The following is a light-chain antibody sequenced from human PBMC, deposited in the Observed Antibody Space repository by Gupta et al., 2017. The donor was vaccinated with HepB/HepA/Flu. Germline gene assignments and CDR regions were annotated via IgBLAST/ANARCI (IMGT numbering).Light chain of an antibody. V-gene: IGKV1-27*01. Sequence: DIQMTQYPSSLSASVGNRVTITCRASQDISNYLAWYQQKPGKVPKLLIYAASTLQSGVPSRFSGSGSGTDFTLTISSLQPEDVATYYCQQYNSAPLTFGGGTKVEIK. CDR1: QDISNY. J-gene: IGKJ4*01. CDR2: AAS. CDR3: QQYNSAPLT.